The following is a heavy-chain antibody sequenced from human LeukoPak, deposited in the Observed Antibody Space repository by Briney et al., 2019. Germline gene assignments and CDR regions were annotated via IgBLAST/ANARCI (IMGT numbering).Heavy chain of an antibody. J-gene: IGHJ6*03. CDR3: ARGIAVAQEQYYYYYMDV. V-gene: IGHV4-39*01. Sequence: PSETLSLTCTVSGGSISSSSYYWGWIRQPPGKGLEWIGSIYYSGNTYYNPSLKSRVTISVDTSKNQFSLKLSSVTAADTAVYYCARGIAVAQEQYYYYYMDVWGKGTTVTNSS. CDR1: GGSISSSSYY. D-gene: IGHD6-19*01. CDR2: IYYSGNT.